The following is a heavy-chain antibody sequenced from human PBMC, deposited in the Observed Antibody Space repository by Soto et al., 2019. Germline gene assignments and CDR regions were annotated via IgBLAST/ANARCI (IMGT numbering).Heavy chain of an antibody. Sequence: QVQLQESGPGLVKPSETLSLTCTVSGGSISSYYWSWIRQPPGKGLEWIGYIYYSGSTNYNPSLRSRVTISVDTCKNQFSLKLSSVTAADTAVYYCAREAVPAAHDGFDIWGQGTMVTVSS. CDR3: AREAVPAAHDGFDI. CDR1: GGSISSYY. J-gene: IGHJ3*02. D-gene: IGHD2-2*01. CDR2: IYYSGST. V-gene: IGHV4-59*01.